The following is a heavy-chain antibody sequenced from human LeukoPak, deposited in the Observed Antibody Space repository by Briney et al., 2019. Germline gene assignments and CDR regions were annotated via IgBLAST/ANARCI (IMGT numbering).Heavy chain of an antibody. J-gene: IGHJ4*02. D-gene: IGHD3-22*01. V-gene: IGHV3-23*01. CDR2: IRGSGGST. CDR3: AKRYYDSSAYYPIDY. Sequence: SCKASGGTFSSYAMSWVRQAPGKGLEWVSVIRGSGGSTYYADSVKGRFTISRDNSKNTLYMQMDSLRAEDTAVYYCAKRYYDSSAYYPIDYWGQGTLVTVSS. CDR1: GGTFSSYA.